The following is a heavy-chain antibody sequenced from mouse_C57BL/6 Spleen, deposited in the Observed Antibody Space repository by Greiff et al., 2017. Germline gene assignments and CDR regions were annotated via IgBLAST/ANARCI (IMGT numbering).Heavy chain of an antibody. CDR1: GYTFTSYW. CDR3: ARDRDFDY. CDR2: INPSSGYI. Sequence: VQLQQSGAELAKPGASVKLSCQASGYTFTSYWMHWVKQRPGQGLEWVGYINPSSGYIKYNQKFKDKATLTADKSSITAYMQQSSLTYEDSAVYYCARDRDFDYWGQGTTLTVSA. D-gene: IGHD2-14*01. J-gene: IGHJ2*01. V-gene: IGHV1-7*01.